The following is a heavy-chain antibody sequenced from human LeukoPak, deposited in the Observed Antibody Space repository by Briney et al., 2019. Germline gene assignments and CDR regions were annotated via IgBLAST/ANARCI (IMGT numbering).Heavy chain of an antibody. D-gene: IGHD4-17*01. Sequence: GASVKVSCKASGYTFTGYYMHWVRQAPGQGLEWMGWINPNSGGTNYAQRFQGRVTMTRDTSISTAYMELSRLKSDDTAVYYCAKGAVRGYTVTTSWFHPWGQGTLVTVSS. CDR3: AKGAVRGYTVTTSWFHP. J-gene: IGHJ5*02. CDR2: INPNSGGT. V-gene: IGHV1-2*02. CDR1: GYTFTGYY.